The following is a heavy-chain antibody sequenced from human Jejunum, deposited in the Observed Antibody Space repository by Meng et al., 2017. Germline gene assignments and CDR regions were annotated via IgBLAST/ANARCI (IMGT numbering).Heavy chain of an antibody. D-gene: IGHD6-19*01. J-gene: IGHJ4*02. Sequence: GGSLRLSCTVSEFTFNTYEMNWVRQAPGKGLEWVSYISGSGSTMYYADSVKGRFIISRDNAKNSLYLQMNNLRAEDTAVYYCARGGWQWLVATSVWGQGKLV. V-gene: IGHV3-48*03. CDR2: ISGSGSTM. CDR1: EFTFNTYE. CDR3: ARGGWQWLVATSV.